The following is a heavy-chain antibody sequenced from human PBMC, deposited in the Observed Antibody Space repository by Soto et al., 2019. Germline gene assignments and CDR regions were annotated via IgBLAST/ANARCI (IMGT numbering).Heavy chain of an antibody. CDR3: ARDNRDCSSFNCYNPGRVFGLDV. CDR2: ISFDGTTD. J-gene: IGHJ6*02. V-gene: IGHV3-30-3*01. Sequence: SLRLSCAASGFTFNNYNLHLVRQAPGNSLESVAVISFDGTTDYYADSVKGRFTVSRDNSKNTLSLQMDSLRPEDTAVYYCARDNRDCSSFNCYNPGRVFGLDVWGQGTTVTVSS. CDR1: GFTFNNYN. D-gene: IGHD2-2*02.